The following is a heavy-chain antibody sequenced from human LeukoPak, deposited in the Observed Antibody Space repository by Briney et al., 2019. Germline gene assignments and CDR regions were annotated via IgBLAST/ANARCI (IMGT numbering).Heavy chain of an antibody. D-gene: IGHD1-26*01. V-gene: IGHV3-23*01. CDR1: GFTFSTYA. J-gene: IGHJ4*02. CDR3: AISGGYWAWAH. Sequence: GGSLRLSCGASGFTFSTYAMSWVRQAPGKGLEWVSGISGSGGSTHYADSVKGRFTISRDNSKNTLYLQMNSLRAEDTAVYYCAISGGYWAWAHWGQGTLVTVSS. CDR2: ISGSGGST.